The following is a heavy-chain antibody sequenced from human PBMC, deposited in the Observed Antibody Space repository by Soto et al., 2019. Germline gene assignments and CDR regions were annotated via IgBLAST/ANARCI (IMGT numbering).Heavy chain of an antibody. CDR3: ARSRAYYDFWSGLRGPLDYGMDV. CDR1: GGSISSYY. CDR2: IYYSGST. J-gene: IGHJ6*02. Sequence: KPSETLSLTCTVSGGSISSYYWSWIRQPPGKGLEWIGYIYYSGSTNYNPSLKSRVTISVDTSKNQFSLKLSSVTAVDTAVYYCARSRAYYDFWSGLRGPLDYGMDVWGQGTTVTVSS. D-gene: IGHD3-3*01. V-gene: IGHV4-59*01.